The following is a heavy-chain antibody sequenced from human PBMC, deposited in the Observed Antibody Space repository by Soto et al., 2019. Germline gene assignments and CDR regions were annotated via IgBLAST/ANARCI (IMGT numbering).Heavy chain of an antibody. D-gene: IGHD3-22*01. CDR1: GFTFDTYG. J-gene: IGHJ3*02. Sequence: QVQLVDSGGGVVQPGRSLRLSCGASGFTFDTYGMHWVRQAPGKGLEWVAVTSYGGSDEYYADSVKGRYTIYRDNSKNMVYLKMYGLSTEDTAGYYCAKEVRYYYDSNGVDAFDIWGQGTMVTVSS. CDR2: TSYGGSDE. V-gene: IGHV3-30*18. CDR3: AKEVRYYYDSNGVDAFDI.